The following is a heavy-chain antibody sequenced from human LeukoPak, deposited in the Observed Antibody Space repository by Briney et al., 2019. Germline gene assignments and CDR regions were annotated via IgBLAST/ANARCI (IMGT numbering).Heavy chain of an antibody. V-gene: IGHV1-2*02. J-gene: IGHJ5*02. CDR3: ARVYSSSWYSLRFDP. Sequence: ASVKVSCKASGYTFTGYYMHWVRQAPGQGLEWMGWINPNGGGTNYAQKFRGRVTMTRDTSISTAYMELSRLRSDDTAVYYCARVYSSSWYSLRFDPWGQGTLVTVSS. CDR2: INPNGGGT. CDR1: GYTFTGYY. D-gene: IGHD6-13*01.